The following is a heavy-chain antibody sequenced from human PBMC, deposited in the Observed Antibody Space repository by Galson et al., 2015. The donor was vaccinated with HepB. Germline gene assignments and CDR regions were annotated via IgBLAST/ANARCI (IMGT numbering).Heavy chain of an antibody. V-gene: IGHV3-33*01. J-gene: IGHJ4*02. Sequence: SLRLSCAASGFTFSSYGMHWVRQAPGKGLEWVAVIWYDGSNKYYADSVKGRFTISRDNSKNTLYLQMNSLRAEDTAVYYCARGSDSSSWYLGGEDLSLGLVHPHTNWGQGTLVTVST. CDR3: ARGSDSSSWYLGGEDLSLGLVHPHTN. CDR2: IWYDGSNK. CDR1: GFTFSSYG. D-gene: IGHD6-13*01.